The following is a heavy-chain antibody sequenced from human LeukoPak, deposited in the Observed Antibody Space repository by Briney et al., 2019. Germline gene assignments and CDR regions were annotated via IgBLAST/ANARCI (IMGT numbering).Heavy chain of an antibody. CDR3: ATLVSGYDPFDY. D-gene: IGHD5-12*01. CDR2: ISAYNGNT. V-gene: IGHV1-18*04. Sequence: GASVKVSCKASGYTFTSYGISWVRQAPGQGLEWMGWISAYNGNTNYAQKLQGRVTMTTDTSTSTAYLELRSLRSDDTAVYYCATLVSGYDPFDYWGQGTLVTVSS. J-gene: IGHJ4*02. CDR1: GYTFTSYG.